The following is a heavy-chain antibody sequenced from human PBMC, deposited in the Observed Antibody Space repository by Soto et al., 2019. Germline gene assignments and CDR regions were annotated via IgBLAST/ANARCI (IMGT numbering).Heavy chain of an antibody. CDR2: IKSKTDGGTT. D-gene: IGHD3-3*01. CDR3: TTYSVLRFLEWLPPHHPNDS. CDR1: GFTFSNAW. J-gene: IGHJ4*02. Sequence: EVQLVESGGGLVKPGGSLRRSCAASGFTFSNAWMNWVRQAPGKGLEWVGRIKSKTDGGTTDYAAPVKGRFTISRDDSNNPLYLQMNSLKTEDTAVYYCTTYSVLRFLEWLPPHHPNDSWGQGPLVTVSS. V-gene: IGHV3-15*07.